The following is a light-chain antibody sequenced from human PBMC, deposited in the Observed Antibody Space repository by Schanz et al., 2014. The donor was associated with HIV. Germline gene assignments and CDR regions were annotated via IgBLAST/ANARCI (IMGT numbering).Light chain of an antibody. J-gene: IGKJ2*01. CDR2: EAS. Sequence: DIQMTQSPSTLSAAVGDRVSITCRASQSISTWLAWYQQKPGRAPKLLISEASILEAGVPSRFSGSGSGTHFTLTITSLQFDDFATYYCQQSYSATPYTFGQGTRLEIK. CDR1: QSISTW. CDR3: QQSYSATPYT. V-gene: IGKV1-5*03.